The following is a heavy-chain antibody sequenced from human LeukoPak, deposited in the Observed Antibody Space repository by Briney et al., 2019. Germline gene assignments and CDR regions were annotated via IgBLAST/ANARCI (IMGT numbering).Heavy chain of an antibody. J-gene: IGHJ2*01. CDR2: IYYSGST. V-gene: IGHV4-39*07. CDR3: ARVITMVRGVIVPLGWYFDL. D-gene: IGHD3-10*01. CDR1: GGSISSSSYY. Sequence: SETLSLTCTVSGGSISSSSYYWGWIRQPPGKGLEWIGSIYYSGSTYYNPSLKSRVTISVDTSKNQFSLKLSSVTAADTAVYYCARVITMVRGVIVPLGWYFDLWGRGTLVTVSS.